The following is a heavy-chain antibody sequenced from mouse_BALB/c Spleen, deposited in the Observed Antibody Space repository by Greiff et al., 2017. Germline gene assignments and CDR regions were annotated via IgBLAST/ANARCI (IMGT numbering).Heavy chain of an antibody. CDR3: ARYYRYEAWFAY. CDR1: GFNIKDTY. CDR2: IDPANGNT. Sequence: VQLQQSGAELVKPGASVKLSCTASGFNIKDTYMHWVKQRPEQGLEWIGRIDPANGNTKYDPKFQGKATITADTSSNTAYLQLSNLTSEDTAVYYCARYYRYEAWFAYWGQGTLVTVSA. J-gene: IGHJ3*01. D-gene: IGHD2-14*01. V-gene: IGHV14-3*02.